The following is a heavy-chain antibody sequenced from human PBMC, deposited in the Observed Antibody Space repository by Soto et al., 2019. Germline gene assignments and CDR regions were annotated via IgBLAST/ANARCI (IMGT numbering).Heavy chain of an antibody. CDR3: ARGLRPAYGSGSYYPFDY. CDR2: INHSGST. D-gene: IGHD3-10*01. CDR1: GWSFSGYY. V-gene: IGHV4-34*01. J-gene: IGHJ4*02. Sequence: PSETLSLTFAVYGWSFSGYYWSWIRPPPGKGLEWIGEINHSGSTNYNPSLKSRVTISVDTSKNQFSLKLSSVTAADTAVYYCARGLRPAYGSGSYYPFDYWGQGTLVTVSS.